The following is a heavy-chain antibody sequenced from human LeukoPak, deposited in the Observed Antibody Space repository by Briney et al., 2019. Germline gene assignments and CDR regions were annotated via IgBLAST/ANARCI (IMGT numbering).Heavy chain of an antibody. CDR3: AKDGAAPGSGGDYFDY. CDR2: ITANGGRT. D-gene: IGHD3-10*01. J-gene: IGHJ4*02. CDR1: GFTFSSYS. Sequence: GGSLRLSCAASGFTFSSYSMNWVRQAPGKGLEWVSVITANGGRTYYADSVKGRFTISRDNSKNTLSLQMNSLRADDTAVYYCAKDGAAPGSGGDYFDYWGQGTLVTVSS. V-gene: IGHV3-23*01.